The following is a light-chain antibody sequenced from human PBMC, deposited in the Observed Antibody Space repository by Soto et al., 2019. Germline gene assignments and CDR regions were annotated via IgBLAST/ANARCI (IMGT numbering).Light chain of an antibody. CDR2: AAS. Sequence: DIQLTQSPSFLSASVGDRVTITCRASQGISSYLAWYQQKPGKAPKLLIYAASTLQSGVPSRFSGSGSGTEFTLTISSRQPADFATYYCRQRGTFGTGTKVDIK. CDR1: QGISSY. CDR3: RQRGT. J-gene: IGKJ3*01. V-gene: IGKV1-9*01.